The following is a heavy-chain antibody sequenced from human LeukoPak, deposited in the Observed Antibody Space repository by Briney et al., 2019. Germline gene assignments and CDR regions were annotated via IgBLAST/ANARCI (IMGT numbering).Heavy chain of an antibody. Sequence: GGCLRLSCVASGFTFSNYVMSWVRQAPGKGLEWVSPISGSGAGPYYADSVKGRFTISRDNSKNTLYLQMNSLRVEDTAVYYCAKDYDGGAFDIWGQGTMVTVSS. CDR2: ISGSGAGP. D-gene: IGHD3-3*01. CDR1: GFTFSNYV. V-gene: IGHV3-23*01. J-gene: IGHJ3*02. CDR3: AKDYDGGAFDI.